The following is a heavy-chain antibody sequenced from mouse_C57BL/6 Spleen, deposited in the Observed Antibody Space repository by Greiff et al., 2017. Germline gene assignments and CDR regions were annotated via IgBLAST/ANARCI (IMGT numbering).Heavy chain of an antibody. Sequence: QVQLKQSGPELVKPGASVKISCKASGYAFSSSWMNWVKQRPGKGLEWIGRIYPGDGDTNYNGKFKGKATLTADKTSSTAYMQRSSLTSQDSAVYFCARRGDFDVWGTGTTVTVSS. CDR1: GYAFSSSW. V-gene: IGHV1-82*01. CDR3: ARRGDFDV. J-gene: IGHJ1*03. CDR2: IYPGDGDT.